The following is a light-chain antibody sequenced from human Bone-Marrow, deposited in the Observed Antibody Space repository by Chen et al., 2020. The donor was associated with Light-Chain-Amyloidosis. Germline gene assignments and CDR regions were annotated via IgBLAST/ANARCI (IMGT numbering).Light chain of an antibody. J-gene: IGKJ4*01. CDR1: QSVSSY. V-gene: IGKV3-11*01. CDR3: QQRSNWPLGLT. Sequence: EIVLTKSPATTSLSPEERATLSCRASQSVSSYLACYQQKPGQAPRQLIYDASNRATGIPSRFSGSGSGTDFTLTISSLEPEDFAVYYCQQRSNWPLGLTFGGGTKVEIK. CDR2: DAS.